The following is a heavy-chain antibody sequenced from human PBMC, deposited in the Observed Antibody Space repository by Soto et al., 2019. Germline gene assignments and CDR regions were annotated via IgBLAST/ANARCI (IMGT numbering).Heavy chain of an antibody. J-gene: IGHJ5*02. CDR1: GFTFSSYS. CDR3: ARASGGYDYFWFDP. D-gene: IGHD5-12*01. CDR2: ISSSSSTI. V-gene: IGHV3-48*01. Sequence: PGGSLRLSCAASGFTFSSYSMNRVRQAPGKGLEWVSYISSSSSTIYYADSVKGRFTISRDNAKNSLYLQMNSLRAEDTAVYYCARASGGYDYFWFDPWGQGTLVTVSS.